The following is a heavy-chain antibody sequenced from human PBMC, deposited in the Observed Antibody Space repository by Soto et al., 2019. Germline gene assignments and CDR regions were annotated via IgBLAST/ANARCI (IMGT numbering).Heavy chain of an antibody. CDR1: GFTFSIYA. J-gene: IGHJ4*02. Sequence: EVQLLESGGGLVQPGGSLRLSCAASGFTFSIYAMSWVRQAPGKGLEWVSAISGSGGSTYYADSVRGRFTISRDNSKNTLYLQMNSLRAEDTAVYYCAKVPYYYDSSGYYYQKPSDYWGQGTLVTVSS. CDR2: ISGSGGST. V-gene: IGHV3-23*01. D-gene: IGHD3-22*01. CDR3: AKVPYYYDSSGYYYQKPSDY.